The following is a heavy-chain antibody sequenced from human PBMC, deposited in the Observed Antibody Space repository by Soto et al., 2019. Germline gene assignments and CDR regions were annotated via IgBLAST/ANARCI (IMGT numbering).Heavy chain of an antibody. V-gene: IGHV3-33*01. CDR2: IWHDGSKI. CDR1: GLLFRSHG. D-gene: IGHD2-15*01. CDR3: ARDDGINVLNF. Sequence: QVQLVESGGGVVQPGRPLRLSCATSGLLFRSHGYHWVRQAPGKGLEWVGAIWHDGSKIYYADSVKVRFTISRDDSKNTLYLQMNSLRAADTAVYHGARDDGINVLNFWGQGTLVTVYS. J-gene: IGHJ4*02.